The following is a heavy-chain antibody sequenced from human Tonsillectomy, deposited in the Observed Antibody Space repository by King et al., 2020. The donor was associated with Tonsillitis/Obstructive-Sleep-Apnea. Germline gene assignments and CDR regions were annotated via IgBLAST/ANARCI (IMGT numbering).Heavy chain of an antibody. CDR1: GYTFTSYY. CDR2: IDPRGGST. V-gene: IGHV1-46*01. D-gene: IGHD2-2*01. Sequence: QLVQSGTEVKKPGASVKVSCKASGYTFTSYYIHWVRQAPGQGLEWMGIIDPRGGSTSYAQKFQGRVTMPRDTSTSTVYMELSSLRSEDTAVYYCARGSTSTSCPFDYWGQGTLVTVPS. J-gene: IGHJ4*02. CDR3: ARGSTSTSCPFDY.